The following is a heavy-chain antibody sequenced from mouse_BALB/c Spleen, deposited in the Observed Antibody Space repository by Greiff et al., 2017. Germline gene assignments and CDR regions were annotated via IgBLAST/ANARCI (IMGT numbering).Heavy chain of an antibody. D-gene: IGHD2-12*01. Sequence: EVKLVESGGGLVQPGGSLKLSCAASGFTFSSYTMSWVRQTPEKRLEWVAYISNGGGSTYYPDTVKGRFTISRDNAKNTLYLQMSSLKSEDTAMYYCARQGAYYSLYYAMDYWGQGTSVTVSS. CDR3: ARQGAYYSLYYAMDY. CDR2: ISNGGGST. CDR1: GFTFSSYT. J-gene: IGHJ4*01. V-gene: IGHV5-12-2*01.